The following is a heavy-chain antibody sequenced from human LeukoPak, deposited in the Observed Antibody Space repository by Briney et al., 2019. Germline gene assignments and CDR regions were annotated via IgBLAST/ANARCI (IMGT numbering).Heavy chain of an antibody. D-gene: IGHD3-22*01. CDR2: IYSSGST. J-gene: IGHJ5*02. Sequence: GGSLRLSCAASGFTVSSNYMSWVRQAPGKGLEWVSVIYSSGSTYYADSVKGRFTISRDNSKNTLYLQMNSLRAEDTAVYYCARHYYDSSGFHGFDPWGQGTLVTVSS. V-gene: IGHV3-66*04. CDR1: GFTVSSNY. CDR3: ARHYYDSSGFHGFDP.